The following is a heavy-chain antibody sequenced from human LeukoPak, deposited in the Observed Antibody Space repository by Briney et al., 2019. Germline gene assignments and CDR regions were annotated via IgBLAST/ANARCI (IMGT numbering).Heavy chain of an antibody. CDR2: INHSGST. J-gene: IGHJ4*02. V-gene: IGHV4-34*01. D-gene: IGHD2-2*01. CDR3: ALLGYCSSTSCSPDY. Sequence: PSETLSLTCAVYGGSFSGYYWSWIRQPPGKGLEWIGEINHSGSTNYNPSLKSRVTISVDTSKNQFSLKLSSVTAADTAVYYCALLGYCSSTSCSPDYWGQGTLVTVSS. CDR1: GGSFSGYY.